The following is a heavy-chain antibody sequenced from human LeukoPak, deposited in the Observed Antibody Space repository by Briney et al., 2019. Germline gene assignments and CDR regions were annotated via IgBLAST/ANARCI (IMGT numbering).Heavy chain of an antibody. CDR2: IIPIFGTA. CDR1: GGTFSSYA. D-gene: IGHD3-3*01. Sequence: SVKVSCKASGGTFSSYAISWVRQAPGQGLEWMGGIIPIFGTANYAQKFQGRVTITADESTSTAYMELSSLRSEDTAVYYCAWGIEATLLYPFDYWGQGTLVTVSS. CDR3: AWGIEATLLYPFDY. J-gene: IGHJ4*02. V-gene: IGHV1-69*13.